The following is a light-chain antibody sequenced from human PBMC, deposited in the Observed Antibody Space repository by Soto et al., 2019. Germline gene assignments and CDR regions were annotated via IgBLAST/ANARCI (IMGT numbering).Light chain of an antibody. CDR1: QSVSTW. V-gene: IGKV1-5*03. J-gene: IGKJ1*01. CDR2: KAS. CDR3: QQYNSWT. Sequence: TQSPATLSLSPGERATISCRASQSVSTWLAWYQQKPGKAPKLLIYKASSLESGVPSRFSGSGSGTEFTLTISSLQPDDFATYYCQQYNSWTFGQGTKVDIK.